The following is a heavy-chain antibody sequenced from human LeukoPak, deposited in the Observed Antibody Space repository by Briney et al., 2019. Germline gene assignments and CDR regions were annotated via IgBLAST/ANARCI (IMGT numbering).Heavy chain of an antibody. D-gene: IGHD3-9*01. J-gene: IGHJ1*01. Sequence: PGGSLRLSCAASGFSFSSHWMHWVRQAPGKGLLWVSRINGDGSSTTDADSVKGRFTISRDNAKNTLYLQMNSLRAEDTAVYYCARDSLWSYDILTGYFGGDGYFQHWGQGTLVTVSS. CDR2: INGDGSST. CDR1: GFSFSSHW. CDR3: ARDSLWSYDILTGYFGGDGYFQH. V-gene: IGHV3-74*01.